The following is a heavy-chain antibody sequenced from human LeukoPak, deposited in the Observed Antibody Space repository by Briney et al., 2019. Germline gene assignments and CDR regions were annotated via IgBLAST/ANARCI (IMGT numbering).Heavy chain of an antibody. Sequence: GGSLRLSCSASGFTFSTYWMSWVRQAPGKGLEWVAIISNDGSNNYYADSVKGRFTISRDNSKNTVSLQMNSLRAEDTAVYYCVRGYCSGGSCSWGGYWGQGTLVTVSS. CDR3: VRGYCSGGSCSWGGY. CDR1: GFTFSTYW. J-gene: IGHJ4*02. V-gene: IGHV3-30*03. D-gene: IGHD2-15*01. CDR2: ISNDGSNN.